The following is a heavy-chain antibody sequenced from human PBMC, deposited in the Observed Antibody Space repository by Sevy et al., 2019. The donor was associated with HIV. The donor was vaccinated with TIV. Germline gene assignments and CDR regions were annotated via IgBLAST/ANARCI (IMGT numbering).Heavy chain of an antibody. CDR1: GLIFSSYE. CDR3: ARVYPHPGSRVGGSGRLDR. J-gene: IGHJ4*02. V-gene: IGHV3-48*03. CDR2: ISSSGNTI. D-gene: IGHD3-10*01. Sequence: GGSLRLSCAASGLIFSSYEMSWVRQAPGKGLEWVSYISSSGNTIDYANSVKGRFTISRDNAKSSLYLQMNSLRAEDTAVYYCARVYPHPGSRVGGSGRLDRWGRGTLVTVSS.